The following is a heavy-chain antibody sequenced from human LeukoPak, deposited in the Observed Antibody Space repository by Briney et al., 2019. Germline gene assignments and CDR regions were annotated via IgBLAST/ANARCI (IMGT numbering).Heavy chain of an antibody. Sequence: GESLNISCKGSGYSFTTHWIACVRQMPRKGLEWMGIIYPGDSDTKYSPSFQGQVTISADKSITTAYLQWSSLKASDTAIYYCARSSLFGSGTYYGVNFDYWGQGTLVTVSS. CDR3: ARSSLFGSGTYYGVNFDY. CDR2: IYPGDSDT. D-gene: IGHD3-10*01. V-gene: IGHV5-51*01. CDR1: GYSFTTHW. J-gene: IGHJ4*02.